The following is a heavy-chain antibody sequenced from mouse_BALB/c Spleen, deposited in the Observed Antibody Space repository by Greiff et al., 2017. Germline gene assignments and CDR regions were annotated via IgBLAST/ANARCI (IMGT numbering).Heavy chain of an antibody. D-gene: IGHD1-2*01. CDR1: GFTFSSYG. V-gene: IGHV5-6*01. CDR3: ARRTTATPY. J-gene: IGHJ3*01. Sequence: EVHLVESGGDLVKPGGSLKLSCAASGFTFSSYGMSWVRQTPDKRLEWVATISSGGSYTYYPDSVKGRFTISRDNAKNTLYLQMSSLKSEDTAMYYCARRTTATPYWGQGTLVTVSA. CDR2: ISSGGSYT.